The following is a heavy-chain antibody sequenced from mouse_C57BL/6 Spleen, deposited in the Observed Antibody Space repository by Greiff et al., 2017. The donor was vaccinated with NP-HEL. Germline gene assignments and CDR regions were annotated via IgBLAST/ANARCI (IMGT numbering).Heavy chain of an antibody. Sequence: VQLQQSGAELVKPGASVKLSCKASGYTFTSYWMHWVKQRPGQGLEWIGMIHPNSGSTNYNEKFKSKATLTVDKSSSTAYMQLSSLTSEDSAVYYCAITTVVATDYWYFDVWGTGTTVTVSS. CDR2: IHPNSGST. CDR3: AITTVVATDYWYFDV. CDR1: GYTFTSYW. J-gene: IGHJ1*03. V-gene: IGHV1-64*01. D-gene: IGHD1-1*01.